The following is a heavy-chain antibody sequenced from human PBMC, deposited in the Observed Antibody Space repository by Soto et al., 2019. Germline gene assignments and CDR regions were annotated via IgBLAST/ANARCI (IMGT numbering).Heavy chain of an antibody. CDR1: GFTLSSYW. CDR2: IKQDGSEK. D-gene: IGHD1-7*01. J-gene: IGHJ4*02. V-gene: IGHV3-7*03. CDR3: AHRRKTGTTHLSFDY. Sequence: GGTLRLSCAASGFTLSSYWMSWVRQAPGKGLEWVANIKQDGSEKFYVDSVKGRFTISKDTSKNQVVLTMTNMDSVDTATYYCAHRRKTGTTHLSFDYWGQGTLVTVSS.